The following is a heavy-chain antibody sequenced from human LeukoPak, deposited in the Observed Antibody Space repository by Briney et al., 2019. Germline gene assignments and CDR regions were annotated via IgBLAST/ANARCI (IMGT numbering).Heavy chain of an antibody. V-gene: IGHV1-69*05. J-gene: IGHJ6*03. Sequence: SVKVSCKASGGTFSSYAISWVRQAPGQGLEWMGGIIPIFGTANYAQKFQGRVTITTDESTSTAYMELSSLRSEDTAVYYSARGGAAASYYYYMDVWGKGTTVTVSS. CDR3: ARGGAAASYYYYMDV. CDR2: IIPIFGTA. D-gene: IGHD6-13*01. CDR1: GGTFSSYA.